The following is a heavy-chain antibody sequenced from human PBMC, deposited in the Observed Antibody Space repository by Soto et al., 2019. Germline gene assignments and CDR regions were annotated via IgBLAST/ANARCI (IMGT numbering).Heavy chain of an antibody. Sequence: GGSLRLSCAASGFTFSSYGMHWVRQAPGKGLEWVAVIWYDGSNKYYADSVKGRFTISRDNSKNTLYLQMNSLRAEDTAVYYCASPLYDSSGYFYGMDVWGQGTTVTVSS. CDR2: IWYDGSNK. CDR1: GFTFSSYG. V-gene: IGHV3-33*01. D-gene: IGHD3-22*01. J-gene: IGHJ6*02. CDR3: ASPLYDSSGYFYGMDV.